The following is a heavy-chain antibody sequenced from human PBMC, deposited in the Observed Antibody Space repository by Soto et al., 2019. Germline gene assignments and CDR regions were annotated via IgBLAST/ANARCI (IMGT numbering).Heavy chain of an antibody. Sequence: ASVKVSCKASGYTFTGYYIHWVRQAPGQGLEWMGWINPNNGDTNYARKLQGRVTMTRDTSTSTAYMEMSSLTFDGTAVYYCARHSGYDYVFDYWGQGTLVTVS. CDR3: ARHSGYDYVFDY. D-gene: IGHD5-12*01. CDR1: GYTFTGYY. J-gene: IGHJ4*02. V-gene: IGHV1-2*02. CDR2: INPNNGDT.